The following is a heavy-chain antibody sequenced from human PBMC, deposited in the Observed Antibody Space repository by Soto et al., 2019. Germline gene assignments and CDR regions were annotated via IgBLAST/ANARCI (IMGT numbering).Heavy chain of an antibody. V-gene: IGHV2-5*01. CDR2: FYWNDDK. D-gene: IGHD1-7*01. J-gene: IGHJ5*02. Sequence: ESGPTLVNPTQTLTLTCTFSGFSLSTSGVGVGWIRQPPGKTLEWLALFYWNDDKRYSPSLKSRLTITKDTSKNQVVLTMTNMDPADTATYFCAHAQIFGTWFDPWGQGTLVTVSS. CDR1: GFSLSTSGVG. CDR3: AHAQIFGTWFDP.